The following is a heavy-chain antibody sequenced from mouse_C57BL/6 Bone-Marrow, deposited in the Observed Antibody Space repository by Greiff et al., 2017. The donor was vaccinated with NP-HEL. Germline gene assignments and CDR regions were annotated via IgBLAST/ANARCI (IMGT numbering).Heavy chain of an antibody. CDR1: GYTFTSYW. Sequence: QVQLQQPGAELVKPGASVKMSCKASGYTFTSYWITWVKQRPGQGLEWIGDIYPGSGGTNYNEKFKSKATLTVDTSSSTAYMQLSSLTSEDSAVYYCAREGELPGYFDVWGTGTTVTVSS. J-gene: IGHJ1*03. V-gene: IGHV1-55*01. CDR2: IYPGSGGT. D-gene: IGHD2-1*01. CDR3: AREGELPGYFDV.